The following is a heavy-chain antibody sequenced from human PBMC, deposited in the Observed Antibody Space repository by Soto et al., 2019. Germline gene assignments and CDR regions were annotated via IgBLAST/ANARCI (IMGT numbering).Heavy chain of an antibody. V-gene: IGHV3-48*03. CDR2: ISSSGSTI. Sequence: PGGSLRLSCAASGFTFSSYEMNWVRQAPGKGLEWVSYISSSGSTIYYADSVKGRFTISRDNAKNSLCLQMNSLRAEDTAVYYCARAPYGFADYDILAGYDGVGYYYFYCMDVWGQGTTVTVSS. CDR3: ARAPYGFADYDILAGYDGVGYYYFYCMDV. D-gene: IGHD3-9*01. CDR1: GFTFSSYE. J-gene: IGHJ6*02.